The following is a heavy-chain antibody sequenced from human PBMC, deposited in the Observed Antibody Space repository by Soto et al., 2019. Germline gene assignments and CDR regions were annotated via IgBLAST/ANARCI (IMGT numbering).Heavy chain of an antibody. V-gene: IGHV4-59*01. CDR1: GGSISSYY. CDR2: IYYSGST. CDR3: ARVIFMVRGVNLRVGQDDHDYGMDV. D-gene: IGHD3-10*01. J-gene: IGHJ6*02. Sequence: PSETLSLTCTVSGGSISSYYWSWIRQPPGKGLEWIGYIYYSGSTNYNPSLKSRVTISVDTSKNQFSLKLSSVTAADTAVYYCARVIFMVRGVNLRVGQDDHDYGMDVWGQGTTVTVSS.